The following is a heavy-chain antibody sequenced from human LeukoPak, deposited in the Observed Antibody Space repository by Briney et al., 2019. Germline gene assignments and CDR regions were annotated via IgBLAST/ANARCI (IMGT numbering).Heavy chain of an antibody. D-gene: IGHD5-18*01. CDR3: ARNTYSYGSPYFDY. Sequence: GGSLRLSCAASGFTFSSYAMHWVRQASGKGLEWVAVISYDGSNKYYADSVKGRFTISRDNSKNTLYLQMNSLRAEDTAVYYCARNTYSYGSPYFDYWGQGTLVTVSS. CDR1: GFTFSSYA. CDR2: ISYDGSNK. V-gene: IGHV3-30*04. J-gene: IGHJ4*02.